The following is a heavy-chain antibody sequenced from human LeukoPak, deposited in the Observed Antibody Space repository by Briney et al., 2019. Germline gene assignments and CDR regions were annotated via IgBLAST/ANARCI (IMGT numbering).Heavy chain of an antibody. CDR1: GGSISSSGYY. D-gene: IGHD5-24*01. V-gene: IGHV4-39*01. J-gene: IGHJ4*02. Sequence: PSETLSLTCTVSGGSISSSGYYWGWVRQPPGKGLEWIASIYYSRSTSYNPSLRSRLTISVDTSKNQFSLKLSSVTAADTALYYCVRSRDGYNLLDYWGQRTLVTVSS. CDR2: IYYSRST. CDR3: VRSRDGYNLLDY.